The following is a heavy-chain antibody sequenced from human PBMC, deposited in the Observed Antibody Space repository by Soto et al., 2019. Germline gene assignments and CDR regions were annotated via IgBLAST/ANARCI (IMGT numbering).Heavy chain of an antibody. J-gene: IGHJ3*02. Sequence: ASVKVSCKASGYTFTRYYMHWVRQAHGQGLEWMGIINPSGGSTSYAQKFQGRVTMTRDTSTSTVYMELSSLRSEDTAVYYCARFGYYYDSSGYPDAFDIWGQGTMVTVSS. CDR1: GYTFTRYY. CDR3: ARFGYYYDSSGYPDAFDI. D-gene: IGHD3-22*01. CDR2: INPSGGST. V-gene: IGHV1-46*01.